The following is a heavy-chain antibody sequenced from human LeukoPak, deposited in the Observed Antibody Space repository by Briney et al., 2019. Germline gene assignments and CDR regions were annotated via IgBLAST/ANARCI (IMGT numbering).Heavy chain of an antibody. CDR1: GGSISSSSYY. V-gene: IGHV4-39*07. D-gene: IGHD6-6*01. CDR2: IYYSGST. CDR3: ARDCVRVPNWFDP. J-gene: IGHJ5*02. Sequence: SETLSLTCTVSGGSISSSSYYWGWIRQPPGKGLEWIGSIYYSGSTYYNPSLKSRVTISVDTSKNQFSLKLSSVTAADTAVYYCARDCVRVPNWFDPWGQGTLVTVSS.